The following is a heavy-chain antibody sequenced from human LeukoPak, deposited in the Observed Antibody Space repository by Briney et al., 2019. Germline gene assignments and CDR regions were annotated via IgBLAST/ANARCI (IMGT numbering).Heavy chain of an antibody. Sequence: SVKVSCKASGGTFSSYAISWVRQAPGQGLEWMGRIIPILGIANYAQKFQGRVTITADKSTSTAYMELSSLRSEDTAVYYCARGLLNDYGGPYGMDVWGQGTTVTVSS. D-gene: IGHD4-23*01. CDR2: IIPILGIA. V-gene: IGHV1-69*04. CDR3: ARGLLNDYGGPYGMDV. CDR1: GGTFSSYA. J-gene: IGHJ6*02.